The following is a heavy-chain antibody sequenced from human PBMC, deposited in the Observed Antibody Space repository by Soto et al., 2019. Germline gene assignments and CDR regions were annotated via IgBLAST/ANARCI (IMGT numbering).Heavy chain of an antibody. D-gene: IGHD2-15*01. Sequence: ASVKVSCKASGYTFTSYYMHWVRQAPGQGLEWMGIINPSGGSTSYAQKFQGRVTMTRDTSTSTVYMELSSLRSEDTAVYYCARVVVAARARSGCMEVWGQGTTVTVSS. V-gene: IGHV1-46*01. CDR3: ARVVVAARARSGCMEV. J-gene: IGHJ6*01. CDR1: GYTFTSYY. CDR2: INPSGGST.